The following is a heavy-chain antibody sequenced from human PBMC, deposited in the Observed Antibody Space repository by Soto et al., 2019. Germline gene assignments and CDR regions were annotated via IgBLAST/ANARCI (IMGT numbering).Heavy chain of an antibody. J-gene: IGHJ6*02. V-gene: IGHV3-53*01. CDR2: IYGGLTT. Sequence: GGSLRLSCAASGFTVSSTYMTWVRQAPGKGLEWVSVIYGGLTTSYADSVKGRFTISRDNSKNTVFLQMNSLRGEDTAVYYCARDRIEAAGTPRFNYYYGMDVWGQGTTVTSP. CDR1: GFTVSSTY. D-gene: IGHD6-13*01. CDR3: ARDRIEAAGTPRFNYYYGMDV.